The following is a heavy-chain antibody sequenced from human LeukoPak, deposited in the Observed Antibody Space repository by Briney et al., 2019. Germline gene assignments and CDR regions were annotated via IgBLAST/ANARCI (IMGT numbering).Heavy chain of an antibody. CDR3: AKDSKAFYDSSGSFDY. Sequence: PGASLRLSCAASGFTFTSYAMSWVRQAPGKGLEWVSTISGSDRSAYSADSVKGRFIISRDNSKNTLYLQVNSLRAEDTAVYYCAKDSKAFYDSSGSFDYWGQGTLVTVSS. CDR2: ISGSDRSA. CDR1: GFTFTSYA. D-gene: IGHD3-22*01. J-gene: IGHJ4*02. V-gene: IGHV3-23*01.